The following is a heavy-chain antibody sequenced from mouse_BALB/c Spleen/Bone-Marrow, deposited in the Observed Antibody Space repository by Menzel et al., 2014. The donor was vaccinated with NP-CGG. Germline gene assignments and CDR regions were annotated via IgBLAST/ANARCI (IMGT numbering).Heavy chain of an antibody. CDR2: INNGGTYT. CDR1: GFTFSSYG. Sequence: DVKLQESGGDLVKPGGSLKPSCAASGFTFSSYGMSWVRQTPDKRLEWVATINNGGTYTYYPDSVKGRFTISRDNAKNTLYLQMSSLKSEDTAMYYCALNWDSAYWGQGTLVTVSA. CDR3: ALNWDSAY. J-gene: IGHJ3*01. D-gene: IGHD4-1*02. V-gene: IGHV5-6*02.